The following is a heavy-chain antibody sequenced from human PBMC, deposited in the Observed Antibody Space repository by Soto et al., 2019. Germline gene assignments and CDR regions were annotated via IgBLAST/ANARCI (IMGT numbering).Heavy chain of an antibody. V-gene: IGHV3-48*01. CDR1: GFNFNIYS. D-gene: IGHD3-10*01. J-gene: IGHJ3*01. Sequence: PGGSLRLSCVASGFNFNIYSMNWVRQAPGKGLEWVSYMTSDSKTIHYADSVKGRFTISRENAKNSVFLQMNSLRGEDTAVYYCTRGVSYGFDFWGQGTMVTV. CDR2: MTSDSKTI. CDR3: TRGVSYGFDF.